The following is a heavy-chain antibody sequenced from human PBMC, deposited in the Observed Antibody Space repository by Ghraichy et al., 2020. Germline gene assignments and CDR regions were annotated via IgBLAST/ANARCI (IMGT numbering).Heavy chain of an antibody. Sequence: SVTLSLTCTVSGGSISSYYWSWIRQPPGKGLEWIGYIYYSGSTNYNPSLKSRVTISVDTSKNQFSLKLSSVTAADTAVYYCAREGDTAMVRGAFDYWGQGTLVTVSS. CDR1: GGSISSYY. D-gene: IGHD5-18*01. J-gene: IGHJ4*02. V-gene: IGHV4-59*01. CDR2: IYYSGST. CDR3: AREGDTAMVRGAFDY.